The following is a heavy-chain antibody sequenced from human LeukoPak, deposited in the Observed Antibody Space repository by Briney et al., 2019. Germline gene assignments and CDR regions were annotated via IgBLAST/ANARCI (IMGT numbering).Heavy chain of an antibody. D-gene: IGHD3-22*01. CDR1: GFTFSSYG. J-gene: IGHJ4*02. CDR2: ISYDGSNK. CDR3: AKEENYYDSSGYRHNAY. Sequence: PGRSLRLSCAASGFTFSSYGMHWVRQAPGKGLEWVAVISYDGSNKYYADSVKGRFTISRDNSKNTLYLQMNSLRAEDTAVYYCAKEENYYDSSGYRHNAYWGQGTLVTVSS. V-gene: IGHV3-30*18.